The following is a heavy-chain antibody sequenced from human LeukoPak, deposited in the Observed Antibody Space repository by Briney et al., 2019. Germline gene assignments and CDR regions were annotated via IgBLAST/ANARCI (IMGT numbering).Heavy chain of an antibody. CDR1: GFTFSSYD. Sequence: SGGPLRLSCAASGFTFSSYDMSWVRQAPGKGLEWVSDISGSGGSTYNADSVKGRFTISRDISKNTLFLQMNSLRAEDTDVYYCAKGVTNSCYSGLDYWGQGTLVTVSS. D-gene: IGHD2-15*01. CDR2: ISGSGGST. V-gene: IGHV3-23*01. J-gene: IGHJ4*02. CDR3: AKGVTNSCYSGLDY.